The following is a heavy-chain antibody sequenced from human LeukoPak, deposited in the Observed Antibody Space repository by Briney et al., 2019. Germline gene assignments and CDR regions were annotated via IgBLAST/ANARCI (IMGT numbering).Heavy chain of an antibody. CDR3: AKDGGYGLYYYYYYMDV. V-gene: IGHV3-33*06. CDR1: GFTFSSYG. Sequence: GGSLRLSCAASGFTFSSYGMHWVRQAPGKGLEWVAVIWYDGSNKCYADSVKGRFTISRDNSKNTLYLQMNSLRAEDTAVYYCAKDGGYGLYYYYYYMDVWGKGTTVTVSS. CDR2: IWYDGSNK. J-gene: IGHJ6*03. D-gene: IGHD2-15*01.